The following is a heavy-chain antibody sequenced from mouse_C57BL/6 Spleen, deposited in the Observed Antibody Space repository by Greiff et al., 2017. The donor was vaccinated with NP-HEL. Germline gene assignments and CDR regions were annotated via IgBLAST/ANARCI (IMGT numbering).Heavy chain of an antibody. V-gene: IGHV1-52*01. CDR2: IDPSDSET. CDR3: ARSGDYDESFDY. CDR1: GYTFTSYW. J-gene: IGHJ2*01. Sequence: QVQLQQSGAELVRPGSSVKLSCKASGYTFTSYWMHWVKQRPIQGLEWIGNIDPSDSETHYNQKFKDKATLTVYKSSSTAYMQLSSLTSEDSAVYYCARSGDYDESFDYWGQGTTLTVSS. D-gene: IGHD2-4*01.